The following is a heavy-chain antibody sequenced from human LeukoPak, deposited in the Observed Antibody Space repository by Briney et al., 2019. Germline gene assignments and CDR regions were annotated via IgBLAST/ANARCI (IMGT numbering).Heavy chain of an antibody. CDR3: AKGYYFDILSGYSSLDS. D-gene: IGHD3-9*01. CDR1: GFTVSSNS. J-gene: IGHJ4*02. V-gene: IGHV3-30*04. CDR2: ISFDGRSK. Sequence: GGSLRLSCTVSGFTVSSNSMSWVRQAPGKGLEWVAHISFDGRSKYYIDSVRGRFTISRDNSKNTLYLQMNSLRAEDTAAYYCAKGYYFDILSGYSSLDSWGQGTLVTVSS.